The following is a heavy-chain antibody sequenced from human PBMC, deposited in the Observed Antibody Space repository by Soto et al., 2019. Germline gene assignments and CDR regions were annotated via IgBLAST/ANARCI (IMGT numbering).Heavy chain of an antibody. V-gene: IGHV1-3*01. J-gene: IGHJ4*02. D-gene: IGHD5-12*01. CDR2: INPANGVT. Sequence: QVQLVQSGAEVKKPGASVKLSCKTSGYTFTTIFLHWLRQAHGQRLEWMGWINPANGVTMYSQKFLGRVSNTRDTSATTAYMELTSLTSDDTTVYYCARGPSCGCFDFWGQGTLVTVSS. CDR3: ARGPSCGCFDF. CDR1: GYTFTTIF.